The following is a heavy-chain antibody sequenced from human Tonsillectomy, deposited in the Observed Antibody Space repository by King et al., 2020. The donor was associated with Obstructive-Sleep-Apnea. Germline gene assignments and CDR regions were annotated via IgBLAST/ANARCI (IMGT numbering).Heavy chain of an antibody. CDR3: AGIYTYGSAYHGLDV. V-gene: IGHV4-59*01. CDR1: GGSISSYY. D-gene: IGHD5-18*01. J-gene: IGHJ6*02. CDR2: IYYSGTT. Sequence: VQLQESGPGLVKPSETLSLTCTVSGGSISSYYWSWIRQPPGKGLEWIGYIYYSGTTNYNPSLKSRVTISVDTSKNQFSLELSSVTAAATAVYYCAGIYTYGSAYHGLDVWGQGTTVTVSS.